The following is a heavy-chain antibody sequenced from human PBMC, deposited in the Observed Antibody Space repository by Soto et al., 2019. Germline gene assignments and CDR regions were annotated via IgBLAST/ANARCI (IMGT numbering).Heavy chain of an antibody. CDR2: ISSSGSTI. J-gene: IGHJ6*03. D-gene: IGHD1-7*01. CDR1: GFTFSDYY. Sequence: GGSLRLSCAASGFTFSDYYMSWIRQAPGKGLEWVSYISSSGSTIYYADSVKGRFTISRDNAKNSLYLQMNSLRAEDTAVYYCARELELDYYYYYMDVWGKGTTVTVSS. CDR3: ARELELDYYYYYMDV. V-gene: IGHV3-11*01.